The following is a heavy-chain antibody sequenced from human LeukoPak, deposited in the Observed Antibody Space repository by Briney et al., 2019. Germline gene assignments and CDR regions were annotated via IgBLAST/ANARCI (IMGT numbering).Heavy chain of an antibody. CDR1: GGSFSGYY. CDR2: INHSGST. V-gene: IGHV4-34*01. CDR3: ARDSVAAAYFDY. Sequence: SETLSLTCAVYGGSFSGYYWSWIRQPPGKGLEWIGEINHSGSTNYNPSLKSRVTISVDTSKIQFSLKLSSVTAADTAVYYCARDSVAAAYFDYWGQGTLVTVSS. D-gene: IGHD6-13*01. J-gene: IGHJ4*02.